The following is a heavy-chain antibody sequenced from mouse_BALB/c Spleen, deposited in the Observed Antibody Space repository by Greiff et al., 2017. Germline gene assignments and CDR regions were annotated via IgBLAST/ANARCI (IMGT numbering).Heavy chain of an antibody. CDR1: GFSLTSYG. CDR2: IWSGGST. V-gene: IGHV2-2*02. D-gene: IGHD1-1*01. J-gene: IGHJ4*01. CDR3: ARSYYGSSYDAMDY. Sequence: QVQLKESGPGLVQPSQSLSITCTVSGFSLTSYGVHWVRQSPGKGLEWLGVIWSGGSTDYNAAFISRLSISKDNSKSQVFFKMNSLQANDTAIYYCARSYYGSSYDAMDYWGQGTSVTVSS.